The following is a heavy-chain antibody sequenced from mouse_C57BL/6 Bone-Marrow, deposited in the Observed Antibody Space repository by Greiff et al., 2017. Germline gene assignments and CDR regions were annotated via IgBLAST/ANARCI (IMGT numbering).Heavy chain of an antibody. CDR1: GYTFTTYP. Sequence: VQLQQPGAELVKPGASVKMSCKASGYTFTTYPIEWMKQNPGKSLEWIGNFHPYNDDTKYNEKFKGKATLTVEKSSSTVYLELSRLTSDDSAVYYCARDGNYGGYYLDYWGQGTTLTVSS. J-gene: IGHJ2*01. D-gene: IGHD2-1*01. CDR3: ARDGNYGGYYLDY. V-gene: IGHV1-47*01. CDR2: FHPYNDDT.